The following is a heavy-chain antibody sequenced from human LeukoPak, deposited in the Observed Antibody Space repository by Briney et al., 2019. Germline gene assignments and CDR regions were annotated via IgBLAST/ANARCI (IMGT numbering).Heavy chain of an antibody. J-gene: IGHJ4*02. V-gene: IGHV4-34*01. CDR3: ARFDSSGYQYYFDY. CDR1: GGSFSGYY. CDR2: INHSGST. Sequence: PSETLSLTCAVYGGSFSGYYWSWIRHPPGKGLEWIGEINHSGSTNYNPSLKSRVTISVDTSKNQFSLKLSSVTAADTAVYYCARFDSSGYQYYFDYWGQGTQVTVSS. D-gene: IGHD3-22*01.